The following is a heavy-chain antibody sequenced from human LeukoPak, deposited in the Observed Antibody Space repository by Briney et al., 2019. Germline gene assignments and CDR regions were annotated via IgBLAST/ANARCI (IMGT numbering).Heavy chain of an antibody. J-gene: IGHJ6*04. V-gene: IGHV1-69*06. Sequence: SVKVSCKASGGTFSSYAISWVRQAPGQGLEWMGGIIPIFGTANYAQKFQGRVTITADKSTSTAYMELSSLRSEDTAVYYCARGAVVVPAAKREDYYYYGMDVWGKGTTVTVSS. D-gene: IGHD2-2*01. CDR2: IIPIFGTA. CDR3: ARGAVVVPAAKREDYYYYGMDV. CDR1: GGTFSSYA.